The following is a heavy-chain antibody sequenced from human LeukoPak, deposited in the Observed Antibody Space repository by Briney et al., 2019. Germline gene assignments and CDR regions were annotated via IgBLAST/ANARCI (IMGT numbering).Heavy chain of an antibody. Sequence: PSETLSLTCTVSGGSISSSSYYWSWIRQPPGKGLEWIGYIYYSGSTNYNPSLKSRVTISVDTSKNQFSLKLSSVTAADTAVYYCARRGGYSYGLLDYWGQGTLVTVSS. CDR2: IYYSGST. CDR3: ARRGGYSYGLLDY. D-gene: IGHD5-18*01. J-gene: IGHJ4*02. V-gene: IGHV4-61*05. CDR1: GGSISSSSYY.